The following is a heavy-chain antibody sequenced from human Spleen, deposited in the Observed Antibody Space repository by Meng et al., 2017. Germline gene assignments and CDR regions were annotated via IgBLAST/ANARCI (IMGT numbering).Heavy chain of an antibody. D-gene: IGHD3-3*01. Sequence: ASVKVSCKASGGTFGVYTITWVRQATGQGLEWMGWMNPNSGNTGYAQKFQGRVTMTRNTSISTAYMELSSLRSEDTAVYYCASKLEWLSPDAFDIWGQGTMVTVSS. J-gene: IGHJ3*02. V-gene: IGHV1-8*02. CDR1: GGTFGVYT. CDR3: ASKLEWLSPDAFDI. CDR2: MNPNSGNT.